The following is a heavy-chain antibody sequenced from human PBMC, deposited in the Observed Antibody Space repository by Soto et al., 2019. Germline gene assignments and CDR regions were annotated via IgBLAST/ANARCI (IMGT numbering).Heavy chain of an antibody. D-gene: IGHD6-19*01. V-gene: IGHV3-30-3*01. CDR3: ARSIAVAGTPEFDY. CDR2: ISYDAGNNK. CDR1: GFTFSSFT. J-gene: IGHJ4*02. Sequence: QVQLVESGGGMVQPGRSLRLSCAASGFTFSSFTMHWVRQAPGKGLEWVALISYDAGNNKYYADSVKGRFSISRDNSRNTLYLQLNSLRAEDTAVYYCARSIAVAGTPEFDYWGQGTLVTVSS.